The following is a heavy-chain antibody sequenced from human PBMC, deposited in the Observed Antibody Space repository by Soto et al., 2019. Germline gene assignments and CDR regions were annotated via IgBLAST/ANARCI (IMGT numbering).Heavy chain of an antibody. Sequence: GGSLRLSCAVSGFTLTTYSMNWVRQAPGKGLEWISFINKNGFTIYYADSVKGRFTISRDYAKNSLYLQMDSLRHEDTAVYYCARGAVTGTSLFDYWGLGTLVTVS. J-gene: IGHJ4*02. CDR1: GFTLTTYS. CDR3: ARGAVTGTSLFDY. V-gene: IGHV3-48*02. D-gene: IGHD6-19*01. CDR2: INKNGFTI.